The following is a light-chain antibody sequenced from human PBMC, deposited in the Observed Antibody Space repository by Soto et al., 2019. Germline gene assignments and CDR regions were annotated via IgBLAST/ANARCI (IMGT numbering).Light chain of an antibody. J-gene: IGKJ2*01. CDR2: GAS. CDR3: QQYGYSPNT. Sequence: EIVLTQSPGTLSLSPGEGATLSCRASRSVSSRYLAWYQQKPGQAPRLLIYGASIRATGIPDRFSGSGSGTDFTLTISRLEPEDCAVYHYQQYGYSPNTFGQGTQLEIK. V-gene: IGKV3-20*01. CDR1: RSVSSRY.